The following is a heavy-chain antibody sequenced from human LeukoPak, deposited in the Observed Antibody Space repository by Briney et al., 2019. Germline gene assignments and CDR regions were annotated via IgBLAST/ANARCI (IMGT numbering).Heavy chain of an antibody. V-gene: IGHV4-34*01. CDR2: XNHNGST. CDR1: GGSFSNYY. Sequence: SETLSLTCAVYGGSFSNYYWSWIRQPPGKGLEWIXXXNHNGSTNYNPSLKSRVTISIDTSKNQFSLKLSSVTAADTAVYYCARGDCSSPSCYLSDWFDPWGQGTLVTVSS. CDR3: ARGDCSSPSCYLSDWFDP. J-gene: IGHJ5*02. D-gene: IGHD2-2*01.